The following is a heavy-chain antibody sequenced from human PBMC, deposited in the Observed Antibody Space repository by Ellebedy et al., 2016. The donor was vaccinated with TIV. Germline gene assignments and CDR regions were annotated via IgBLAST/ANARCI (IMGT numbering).Heavy chain of an antibody. Sequence: ASVKVSXXASGYTFTSYFMHWVRQAPGQGLEWTGIINPSGGSTSYAQKFQGRVTLTRDTSTSTVYMELSSLRSEDTAVYYCARDLFGGVTADYWGQGTLVTVSS. CDR2: INPSGGST. CDR1: GYTFTSYF. CDR3: ARDLFGGVTADY. J-gene: IGHJ4*02. V-gene: IGHV1-46*01. D-gene: IGHD3-16*01.